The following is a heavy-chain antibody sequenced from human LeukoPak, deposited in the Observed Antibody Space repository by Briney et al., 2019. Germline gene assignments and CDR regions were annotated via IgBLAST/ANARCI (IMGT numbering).Heavy chain of an antibody. J-gene: IGHJ6*04. D-gene: IGHD3-22*01. V-gene: IGHV1-2*02. Sequence: ASVKVSCKASGYTFTGYYMHWVRQAPGQGLEWMGWINPNRGGTNYAQKFQGRVTMTRDTSISTAYMELSRLRSDDTAVYYCFSRSYYYDSSGWDVWGKGTTVTVSS. CDR2: INPNRGGT. CDR3: FSRSYYYDSSGWDV. CDR1: GYTFTGYY.